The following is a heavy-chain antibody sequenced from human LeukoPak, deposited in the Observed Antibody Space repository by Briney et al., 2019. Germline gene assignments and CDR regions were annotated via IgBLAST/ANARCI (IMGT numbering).Heavy chain of an antibody. CDR3: GRRPYGMKWFDP. CDR2: IDDSGST. CDR1: GGSISSSSYY. D-gene: IGHD3-16*01. Sequence: KPSETLSLTCTVAGGSISSSSYYWGWIRQPPGKGLEGIGSIDDSGSTYYNPSLKSRVTMSVDTSNNQFSLKLSSVTAADTDVYYCGRRPYGMKWFDPWGQGTLVTVSS. V-gene: IGHV4-39*01. J-gene: IGHJ5*02.